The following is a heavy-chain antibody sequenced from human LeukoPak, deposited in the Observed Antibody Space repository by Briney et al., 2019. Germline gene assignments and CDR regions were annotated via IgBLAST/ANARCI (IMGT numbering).Heavy chain of an antibody. Sequence: PGGSLRLSCAASGFTFSSYSMSWVRQAPGKGLEWVSEISGSGSPIYYAGSVKCRFTISRTNPKSSLYLQMNSLRAEDTAVYYCARDFRQLWLRTFDYWGQGTLVTVSS. V-gene: IGHV3-48*01. CDR3: ARDFRQLWLRTFDY. CDR2: ISGSGSPI. D-gene: IGHD5-18*01. CDR1: GFTFSSYS. J-gene: IGHJ4*02.